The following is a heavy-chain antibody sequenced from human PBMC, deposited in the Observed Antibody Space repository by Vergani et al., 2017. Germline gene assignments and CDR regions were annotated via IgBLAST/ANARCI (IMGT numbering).Heavy chain of an antibody. D-gene: IGHD1-14*01. Sequence: QVQLVESGGGVVQPGRSLRLSCAASGFTFNQYGMHWVRQAPGKGLEWVAVTWYDGNNKQYADSVKGRFTISRDNSKNTMYLQMNSLRDEDTGVYYCARDLRLLYNRFDLWGKGTLVTVSS. CDR3: ARDLRLLYNRFDL. V-gene: IGHV3-33*01. CDR2: TWYDGNNK. CDR1: GFTFNQYG. J-gene: IGHJ4*03.